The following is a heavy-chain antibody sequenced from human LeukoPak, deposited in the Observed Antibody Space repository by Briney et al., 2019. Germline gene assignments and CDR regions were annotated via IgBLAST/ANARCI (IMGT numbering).Heavy chain of an antibody. D-gene: IGHD3-22*01. CDR2: ITSSSRFI. CDR1: GFIFSTYS. J-gene: IGHJ4*02. Sequence: GGSLRLSCAASGFIFSTYSMNWVRQAPGKGLEWVSSITSSSRFIYYADSVKGRFTISRDNAKNSLFLQMNSLRAEDTAVYYCAKGAGLLTYYYDSSGYSDFGYWGQGTLVTVSS. CDR3: AKGAGLLTYYYDSSGYSDFGY. V-gene: IGHV3-21*01.